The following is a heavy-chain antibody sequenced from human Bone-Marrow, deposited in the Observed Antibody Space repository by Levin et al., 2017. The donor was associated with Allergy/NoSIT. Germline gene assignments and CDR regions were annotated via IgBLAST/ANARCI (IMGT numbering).Heavy chain of an antibody. CDR3: ARDQFRRATIGARWFDP. J-gene: IGHJ5*02. CDR2: IKEDGSEK. D-gene: IGHD5-24*01. Sequence: SCAASGFTFSYSWMSWVRQTPGKGLEWVANIKEDGSEKYYVDSVKGRFTISRDNAKNSLYVQMNSLRAEDTAVYYCARDQFRRATIGARWFDPWGQGTLVIVSS. V-gene: IGHV3-7*01. CDR1: GFTFSYSW.